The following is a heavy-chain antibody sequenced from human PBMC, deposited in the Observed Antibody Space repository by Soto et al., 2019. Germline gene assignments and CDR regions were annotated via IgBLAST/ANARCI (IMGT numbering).Heavy chain of an antibody. CDR1: GFTFSSYA. CDR3: ANDPVVVTAIPPVDY. V-gene: IGHV3-23*01. J-gene: IGHJ4*02. D-gene: IGHD2-21*02. Sequence: EVQLLESGGGLVQPGGSLRLSCAASGFTFSSYAMSWVRQAPGKGLEWVSAISGSGGSTYYADSVKGRFTISRDNSKNTLYLQMNSLRAEDTAVYYCANDPVVVTAIPPVDYWGQGTLVTVSS. CDR2: ISGSGGST.